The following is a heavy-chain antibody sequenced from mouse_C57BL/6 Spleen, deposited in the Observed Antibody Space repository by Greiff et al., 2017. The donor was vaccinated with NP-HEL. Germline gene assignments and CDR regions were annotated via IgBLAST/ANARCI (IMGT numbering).Heavy chain of an antibody. V-gene: IGHV1-47*01. CDR3: ARGGIYYGNFGAMDY. Sequence: QVQLKESGAELVKPGASVKMSCKASGYTFTTYPIEWMKQNHGKSLEWIGNFHPYNDDTKYNEKFKGKATLTVEKSSSTVYLELSRLTSDDSAVYYCARGGIYYGNFGAMDYWGQGTSVTVSS. CDR2: FHPYNDDT. CDR1: GYTFTTYP. J-gene: IGHJ4*01. D-gene: IGHD2-1*01.